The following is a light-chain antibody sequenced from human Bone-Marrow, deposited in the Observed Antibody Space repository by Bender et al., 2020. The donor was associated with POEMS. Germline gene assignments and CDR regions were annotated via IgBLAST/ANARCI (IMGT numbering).Light chain of an antibody. Sequence: QSALTQPASVSGSPGQSISISCTGTSSDVGGYSYVSWYQQHPGKAPKLIISEVRNRPSGVPDRFSGSKSVNTASLTVSGLHAEDEADYYCCSYRGSTNHVDLGAGTKLTVL. J-gene: IGLJ2*01. CDR3: CSYRGSTNHVD. V-gene: IGLV2-14*03. CDR2: EVR. CDR1: SSDVGGYSY.